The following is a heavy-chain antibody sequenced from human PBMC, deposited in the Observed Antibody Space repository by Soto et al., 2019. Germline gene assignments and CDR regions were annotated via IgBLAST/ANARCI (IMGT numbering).Heavy chain of an antibody. D-gene: IGHD3-10*01. V-gene: IGHV4-39*03. CDR2: IYYSGST. Sequence: SETLSLTCTVSGGSIISSSYYWGWIRQPPGKGLEWIGSIYYSGSTYYNPSLKSRVTISVDTSKNQFSLKLSSVTAADTAVYYCTTPPTTSVRGVIITFGGIDVWGQGTTVTVSS. J-gene: IGHJ6*02. CDR3: TTPPTTSVRGVIITFGGIDV. CDR1: GGSIISSSYY.